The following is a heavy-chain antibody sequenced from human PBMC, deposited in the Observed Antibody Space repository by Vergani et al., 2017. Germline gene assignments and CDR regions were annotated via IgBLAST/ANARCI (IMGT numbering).Heavy chain of an antibody. D-gene: IGHD6-13*01. Sequence: QVQLVQSGAEVKKPGASVKVSCKASGYTFTGYYMHWVRQAPGQGLEWMGWINPNSGGTNYAQKFQGRVTMTRDTSISTAYMELRSLRSDDTAVYYCAKDRAAAGDGDYYYYYMDVWGKGTTVTVSS. CDR1: GYTFTGYY. CDR2: INPNSGGT. V-gene: IGHV1-2*02. J-gene: IGHJ6*03. CDR3: AKDRAAAGDGDYYYYYMDV.